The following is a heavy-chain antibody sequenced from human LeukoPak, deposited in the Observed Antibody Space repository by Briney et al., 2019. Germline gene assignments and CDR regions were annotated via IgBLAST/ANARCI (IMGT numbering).Heavy chain of an antibody. Sequence: GGSLRLSCAASGFTFSSCSMNWVRQAPGKGLEWVAVIWYDGSIKFYVDSVKGRFTISRDNSKNTLYLQMNSLRAEDTAVYYCARDPMTAAGSRDGMDVWGQGTTVTVSS. J-gene: IGHJ6*02. CDR1: GFTFSSCS. V-gene: IGHV3-33*08. CDR2: IWYDGSIK. CDR3: ARDPMTAAGSRDGMDV. D-gene: IGHD6-13*01.